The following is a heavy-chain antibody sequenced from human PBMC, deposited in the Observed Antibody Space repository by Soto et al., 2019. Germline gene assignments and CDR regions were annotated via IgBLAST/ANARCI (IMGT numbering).Heavy chain of an antibody. D-gene: IGHD5-12*01. CDR3: AREDIVATIPDY. Sequence: PSETLSLTCTVSGGSISSGGYYWSWIRQHPGKGLEWIGYIYYSGSTYYNPSLKSRVTISVDTSKNQFSLKLSSVTAADTAVYYCAREDIVATIPDYWGQGTLVTVSS. V-gene: IGHV4-31*03. CDR1: GGSISSGGYY. J-gene: IGHJ4*02. CDR2: IYYSGST.